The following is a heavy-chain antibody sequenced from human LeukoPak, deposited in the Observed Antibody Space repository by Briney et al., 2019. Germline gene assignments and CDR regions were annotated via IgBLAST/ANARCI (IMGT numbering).Heavy chain of an antibody. D-gene: IGHD3-16*01. CDR3: ARVGYDYVWGNDY. Sequence: GGSLRLSCAASGFTFSSYAMSWVRQAPGKGLEWVSAISGSGGSTYYADSVKGRFTISRDNAKNSLYLQMNSLRAEDTAVYYCARVGYDYVWGNDYWGQGTLVTVSS. CDR2: ISGSGGST. V-gene: IGHV3-23*01. J-gene: IGHJ4*02. CDR1: GFTFSSYA.